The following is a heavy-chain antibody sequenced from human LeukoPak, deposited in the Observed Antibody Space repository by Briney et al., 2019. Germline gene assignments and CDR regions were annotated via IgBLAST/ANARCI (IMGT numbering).Heavy chain of an antibody. CDR3: ARLRAHYYDSGSPNDALDI. Sequence: SGALSLTCSDSVGSLSSGSYYWGYVRQPPRTGLGWLGSIYYSGSTYYNPSLRRRVTISVDTSKNQFSLKLTSVTAADTAVYYCARLRAHYYDSGSPNDALDIWGQGTMVTVSS. J-gene: IGHJ3*02. CDR1: VGSLSSGSYY. CDR2: IYYSGST. D-gene: IGHD3-10*01. V-gene: IGHV4-39*01.